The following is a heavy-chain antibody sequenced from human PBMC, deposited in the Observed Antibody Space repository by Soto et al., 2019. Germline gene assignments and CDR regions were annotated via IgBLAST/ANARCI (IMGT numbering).Heavy chain of an antibody. V-gene: IGHV5-51*01. CDR3: ARSRSSGWFYYFSGMDV. J-gene: IGHJ6*02. CDR2: IYPGDSDT. Sequence: GESLKISCKGSGYSFTSYWIGWVRQMPGKGLEWMGIIYPGDSDTRYSPSFQGQVTISADKSISTAYLQWSSLKASDTAMYYCARSRSSGWFYYFSGMDVWGQGTTVTVSS. D-gene: IGHD6-19*01. CDR1: GYSFTSYW.